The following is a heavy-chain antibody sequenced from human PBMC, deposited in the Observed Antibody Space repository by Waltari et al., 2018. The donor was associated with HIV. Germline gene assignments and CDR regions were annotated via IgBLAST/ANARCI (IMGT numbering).Heavy chain of an antibody. J-gene: IGHJ6*02. CDR1: GYSFTSYW. D-gene: IGHD1-26*01. CDR2: IYPGDSDT. V-gene: IGHV5-51*03. Sequence: EIQLVQSGAEVKETRESLKISCTGFGYSFTSYWLGWVLQMPGKGLEWIVIIYPGDSDTRYSPSFQGQVTISADKSINTAYLQWSRLKASDTAIYYCARYRYSGSYSPYNYDMDVWGHGTTVTVSS. CDR3: ARYRYSGSYSPYNYDMDV.